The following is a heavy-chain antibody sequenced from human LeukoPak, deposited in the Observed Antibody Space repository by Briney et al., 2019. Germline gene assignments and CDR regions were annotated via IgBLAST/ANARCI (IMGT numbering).Heavy chain of an antibody. J-gene: IGHJ4*02. CDR3: ARADIVAYYFDY. CDR2: IYHSGST. D-gene: IGHD5-12*01. CDR1: GYSISSGYY. V-gene: IGHV4-38-2*02. Sequence: SETLSLTCTVSGYSISSGYYWGWIRQPPGKGLEWIGSIYHSGSTYYNPSLKSRVTISVDTSKNQFSLKLSSVTAADTAVYYCARADIVAYYFDYWGQGTLVTVSS.